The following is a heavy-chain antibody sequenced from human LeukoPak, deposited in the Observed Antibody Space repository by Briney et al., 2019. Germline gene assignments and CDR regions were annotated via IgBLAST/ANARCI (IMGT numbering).Heavy chain of an antibody. J-gene: IGHJ4*02. CDR1: GGSISSGGYS. CDR2: IYYSGST. CDR3: ASGVQRTGLLWFGELYYEPIFDY. D-gene: IGHD3-10*01. Sequence: SQTLSLTCAVSGGSISSGGYSWSWIRQPPGKGLEWIGYIYYSGSTYYNPSLKSRVTISVDTSKNQFSLKLSSVTAADTAVYYCASGVQRTGLLWFGELYYEPIFDYWGQGTLVTVSS. V-gene: IGHV4-30-4*07.